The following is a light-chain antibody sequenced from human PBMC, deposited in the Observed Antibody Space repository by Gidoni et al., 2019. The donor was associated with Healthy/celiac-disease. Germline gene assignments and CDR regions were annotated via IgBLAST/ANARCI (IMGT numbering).Light chain of an antibody. J-gene: IGKJ1*01. CDR1: QGISSW. CDR2: AAS. V-gene: IGKV1-12*01. Sequence: DIQMTQSPSSVSASVGDRVTITCRASQGISSWLAWHQQKPGKAPKLLIHAASILQSGVPSRFSGSGSGTDFTLTISSLQPEDFATYYCQQANSFPRTFGQGTKVEIK. CDR3: QQANSFPRT.